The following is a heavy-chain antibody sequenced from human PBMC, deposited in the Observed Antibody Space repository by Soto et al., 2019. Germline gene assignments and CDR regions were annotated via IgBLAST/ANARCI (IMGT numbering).Heavy chain of an antibody. D-gene: IGHD1-26*01. V-gene: IGHV1-18*04. Sequence: QVHLVQSGAVVENPGASVKVSCKASGYTFTNFGINWVRQAPGQGLEWMGWITPYNGNANYPQKHEDRLTITTDTATNTDYLELRSLRSDDTAVYFCASARMFSGAHHDYWGQGTRVTVSS. CDR2: ITPYNGNA. CDR3: ASARMFSGAHHDY. CDR1: GYTFTNFG. J-gene: IGHJ4*02.